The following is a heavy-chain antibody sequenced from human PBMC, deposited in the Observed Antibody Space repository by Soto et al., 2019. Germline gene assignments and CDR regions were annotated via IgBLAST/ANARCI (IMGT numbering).Heavy chain of an antibody. Sequence: VQLVESGGGVVQPGMSLRRSCAASGFTFCSYAMYWVRQAPGKGLEWVAVISYDGNNKYYADSVKGRFTISRDNSKNTLYLQMNSLRAEDTAVYYCARAGCDGGSCYTLVGLRYGMDVWGQGTTVTVSS. CDR1: GFTFCSYA. J-gene: IGHJ6*02. D-gene: IGHD2-15*01. CDR3: ARAGCDGGSCYTLVGLRYGMDV. V-gene: IGHV3-30-3*01. CDR2: ISYDGNNK.